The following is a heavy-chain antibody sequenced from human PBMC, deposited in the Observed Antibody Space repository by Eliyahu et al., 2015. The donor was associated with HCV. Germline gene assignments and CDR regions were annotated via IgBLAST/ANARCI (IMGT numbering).Heavy chain of an antibody. CDR2: INPNSGGT. CDR3: ARSESSSSVSFDY. D-gene: IGHD6-6*01. V-gene: IGHV1-2*02. J-gene: IGHJ4*02. CDR1: GSTFTGYY. Sequence: QVQLVQSGAEXKKPGASVKVSCXASGSTFTGYYMXWVRXAPGQGPGWMGWINPNSGGTNYAQKFQGRVTMTRDTSISTAYMELSRLRSDDTAVYYCARSESSSSVSFDYWGQGTLVTVSS.